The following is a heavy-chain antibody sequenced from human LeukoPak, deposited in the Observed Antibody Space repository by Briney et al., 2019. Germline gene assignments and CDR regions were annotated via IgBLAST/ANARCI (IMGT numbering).Heavy chain of an antibody. V-gene: IGHV1-18*01. J-gene: IGHJ3*02. Sequence: GASVKVSCKASGYTFTSYGISWVRQAPGQGLEWMGWISAYNGNTNYAQKLQGRVTMTTDTSTSTAYMELRSLRSDDTAVYYCARGTYYYDSSGYYDAFDIWGQGTMVTVSS. CDR2: ISAYNGNT. D-gene: IGHD3-22*01. CDR3: ARGTYYYDSSGYYDAFDI. CDR1: GYTFTSYG.